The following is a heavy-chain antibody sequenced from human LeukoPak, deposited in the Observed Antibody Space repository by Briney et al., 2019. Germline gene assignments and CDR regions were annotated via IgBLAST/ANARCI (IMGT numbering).Heavy chain of an antibody. D-gene: IGHD3-22*01. CDR2: ISGSGGST. V-gene: IGHV3-23*01. CDR3: AKRGVVIRVILFGFHKEAYYFDS. J-gene: IGHJ4*02. Sequence: GGSLTLSCAASGYTFASFAMSWVRQALGKGLEWVSGISGSGGSTFYADSVAGRFAISSDKSKNTVYLQMMSLTAEDTAVYFCAKRGVVIRVILFGFHKEAYYFDSWGQGTLVTVSS. CDR1: GYTFASFA.